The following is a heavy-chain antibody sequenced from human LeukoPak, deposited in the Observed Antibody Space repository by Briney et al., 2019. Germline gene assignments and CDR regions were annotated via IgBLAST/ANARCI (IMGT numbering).Heavy chain of an antibody. Sequence: PGGSLRLSCAASGFTFNNAWMSWVRQAPGKGLEWVGRIKSKTDGGTTDYAAPVKGRFTISRDDSKNTLYLQMNSLKTEDTAVYYCTTVIDDSSGWHYYMDVWGKGTTVTVSS. CDR1: GFTFNNAW. V-gene: IGHV3-15*01. CDR3: TTVIDDSSGWHYYMDV. D-gene: IGHD3-22*01. CDR2: IKSKTDGGTT. J-gene: IGHJ6*03.